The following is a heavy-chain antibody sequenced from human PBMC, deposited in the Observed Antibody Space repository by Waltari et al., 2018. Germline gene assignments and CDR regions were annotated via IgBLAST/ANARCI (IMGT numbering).Heavy chain of an antibody. D-gene: IGHD1-1*01. J-gene: IGHJ3*02. CDR1: DFLFSTYW. CDR2: IGEDGTEK. Sequence: EVQLVEYGVGLVQPGGSRRVSCTASDFLFSTYWMSWVRQDPGKGPEGVANIGEDGTEKYYVHSVKGRCTISRDNVKNSLYLEMNSLRAEDTAMYYCTRSGGASAFDIWGQGTMVTVSS. CDR3: TRSGGASAFDI. V-gene: IGHV3-7*02.